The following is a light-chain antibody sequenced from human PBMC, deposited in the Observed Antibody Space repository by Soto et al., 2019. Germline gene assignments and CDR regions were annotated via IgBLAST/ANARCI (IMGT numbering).Light chain of an antibody. V-gene: IGKV2-28*01. J-gene: IGKJ4*01. CDR2: LGS. CDR1: QSLLHSNGYTY. Sequence: DIVMTQSPLSLPVTPGEPASISCRSSQSLLHSNGYTYLDWYLKKPGQSPQLLIYLGSNRASGVPDRFSGSGSGTDFTLKISRVEAEDVGVYYCMQALQTPLTFGGGTKVDIK. CDR3: MQALQTPLT.